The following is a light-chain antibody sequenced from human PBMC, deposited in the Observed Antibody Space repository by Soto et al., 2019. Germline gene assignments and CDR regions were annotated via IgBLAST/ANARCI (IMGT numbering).Light chain of an antibody. V-gene: IGKV1-5*03. CDR2: QAS. CDR3: QQYNSESYT. Sequence: DVQMTQSPSTLSASVGDRVTITCRASQSFRSWLAWYQQKPGKAPKLLIYQASTLERGVPSRFSGGGSGTEFTLTISSLQPDDFATYYCQQYNSESYTFGQGTKLEIK. J-gene: IGKJ2*01. CDR1: QSFRSW.